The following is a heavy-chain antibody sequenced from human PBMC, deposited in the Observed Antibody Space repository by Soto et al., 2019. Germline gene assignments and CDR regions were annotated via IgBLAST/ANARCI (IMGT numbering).Heavy chain of an antibody. D-gene: IGHD3-3*01. J-gene: IGHJ2*01. CDR2: INHSGST. V-gene: IGHV4-34*01. CDR1: GGSFSGYY. CDR3: ARGRPRQRSDFWSGYRNWYFDL. Sequence: QVQLQQWGAGLLKPSETLSLTCAVYGGSFSGYYWSWIRQAPGKGLEWIGEINHSGSTNYNPSLKSRVTISVDTSKNQFSLKLSSVTAADTAVYYCARGRPRQRSDFWSGYRNWYFDLWGRGTLVTVSS.